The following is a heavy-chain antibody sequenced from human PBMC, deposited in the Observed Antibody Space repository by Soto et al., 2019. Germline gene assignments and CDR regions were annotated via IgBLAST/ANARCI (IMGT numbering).Heavy chain of an antibody. V-gene: IGHV4-4*02. D-gene: IGHD1-1*01. CDR2: VYHSGST. CDR3: ARTSTSGTRFDY. CDR1: GGSISTSNW. J-gene: IGHJ4*02. Sequence: QVQLQEAGPGLVKPSGTLSLTCAVSGGSISTSNWWRWVRQPPGKGLEWIGEVYHSGSTNYNPPFKSRVAMSVDKSENQFSLKFNSVTAADTALYYCARTSTSGTRFDYWGQGSLVTVSS.